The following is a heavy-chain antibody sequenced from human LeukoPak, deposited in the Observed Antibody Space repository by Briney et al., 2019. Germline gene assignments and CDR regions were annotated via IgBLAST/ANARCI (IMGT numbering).Heavy chain of an antibody. CDR2: TIPIFGTA. V-gene: IGHV1-69*01. CDR1: GGTFSSYA. CDR3: ARDRYSSGWYGAFDI. Sequence: VASVKVSCKASGGTFSSYAISWVRQAPGQGLEWMGGTIPIFGTANYAQKFQGRVTITADESTSTAYMELSSLRSEDTAVYYCARDRYSSGWYGAFDIWGQGTMVTVSS. J-gene: IGHJ3*02. D-gene: IGHD6-19*01.